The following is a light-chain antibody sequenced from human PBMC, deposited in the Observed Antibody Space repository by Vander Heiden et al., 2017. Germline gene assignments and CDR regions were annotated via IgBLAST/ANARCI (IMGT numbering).Light chain of an antibody. V-gene: IGKV3-11*01. CDR2: DAS. CDR1: QSVRDY. CDR3: QQRSNWPLLS. Sequence: EIVLTQSPVTLSWSPGERATLSCRASQSVRDYLAWYQQKPGQAPRLLIYDASNRATGIPARFSGSGSGTDFTLTISSLEPEDFAVYYCQQRSNWPLLSFGGGTKVEIK. J-gene: IGKJ4*01.